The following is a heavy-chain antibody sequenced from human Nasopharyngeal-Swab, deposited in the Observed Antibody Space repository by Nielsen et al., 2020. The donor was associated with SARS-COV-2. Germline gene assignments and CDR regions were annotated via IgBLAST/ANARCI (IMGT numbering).Heavy chain of an antibody. D-gene: IGHD1-26*01. CDR2: INTDGSRT. Sequence: GASLKISCAASGFTFSSYWMHWVRQAPGKGLVWVSRINTDGSRTYYADSVKGRFTTSRDNAKNTLYLQMSSLSAEDTAVYYCARVIVGGTYAFAYWGQGTLVTVSS. CDR1: GFTFSSYW. J-gene: IGHJ4*02. CDR3: ARVIVGGTYAFAY. V-gene: IGHV3-74*01.